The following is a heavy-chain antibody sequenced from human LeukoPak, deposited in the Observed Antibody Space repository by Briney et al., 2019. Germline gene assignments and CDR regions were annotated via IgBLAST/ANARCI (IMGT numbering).Heavy chain of an antibody. CDR2: ISSGSSDT. Sequence: PGGSLRLSCAASGFTVSSNYMSWIRQAPGKGLEWVSYISSGSSDTNYADSVKGRFTISRDNAKNSLYLQMNSLRVEDTAVYYCARGHYGMGVWGQGTTVTVSS. CDR3: ARGHYGMGV. CDR1: GFTVSSNY. V-gene: IGHV3-11*05. J-gene: IGHJ6*02.